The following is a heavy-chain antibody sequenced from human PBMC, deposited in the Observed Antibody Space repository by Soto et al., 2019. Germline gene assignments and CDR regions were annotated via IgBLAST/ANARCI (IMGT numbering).Heavy chain of an antibody. CDR3: ARVNDYSNEPPRYYGMDV. Sequence: QVQLVQSGAEVKKPGASVKVSCKASGGTFSSYAISWVRQAPGQGLEWMGGIIPIFGTANYAQKFQGRVTITADESTSTAYMELRSLRSEDTAMYYCARVNDYSNEPPRYYGMDVWGQGTTVTVSS. V-gene: IGHV1-69*01. D-gene: IGHD4-4*01. CDR2: IIPIFGTA. CDR1: GGTFSSYA. J-gene: IGHJ6*02.